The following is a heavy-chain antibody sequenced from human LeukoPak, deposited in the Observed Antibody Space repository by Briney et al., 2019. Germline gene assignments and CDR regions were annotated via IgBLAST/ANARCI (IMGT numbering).Heavy chain of an antibody. Sequence: GGSLRLSCAASGFTFSTYGIHWVRQAPGKGLELVAFIRYDGSNKYYADSVKGRFTISRDNAKNSLYLQMSSLRAEDTAVYYCAREERDGYNYYWYFDLWGRGTLVTVSS. D-gene: IGHD5-24*01. CDR2: IRYDGSNK. J-gene: IGHJ2*01. V-gene: IGHV3-30*02. CDR3: AREERDGYNYYWYFDL. CDR1: GFTFSTYG.